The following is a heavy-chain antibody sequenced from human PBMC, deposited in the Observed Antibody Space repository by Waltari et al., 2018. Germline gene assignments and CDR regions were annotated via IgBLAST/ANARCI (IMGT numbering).Heavy chain of an antibody. CDR3: AKDPLPDSSQSVAFDY. Sequence: QVQLVESGGGVVQPGRSLRLSCAASGFTFSSYGMHWVRQAPGKGLEWVAVIWYDGSNKYYADSVKGRFTISGDNSKNTLYLQMNSLRAEDTAMYYCAKDPLPDSSQSVAFDYWGQGTLVTVSS. CDR1: GFTFSSYG. D-gene: IGHD6-13*01. J-gene: IGHJ4*02. V-gene: IGHV3-30*18. CDR2: IWYDGSNK.